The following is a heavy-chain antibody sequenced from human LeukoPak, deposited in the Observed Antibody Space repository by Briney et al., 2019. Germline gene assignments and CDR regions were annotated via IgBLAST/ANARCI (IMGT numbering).Heavy chain of an antibody. CDR2: MNPNSGNT. CDR3: AREVYYDSSGYYN. CDR1: GYTFTSYD. Sequence: GASVKVSCKASGYTFTSYDINWVRQATGQGLEWMGWMNPNSGNTGYAQKFQGRVTITRSTSISTAYMELSSLRSEDTAVYYCAREVYYDSSGYYNWGQGTLVTVSS. V-gene: IGHV1-8*03. D-gene: IGHD3-22*01. J-gene: IGHJ4*02.